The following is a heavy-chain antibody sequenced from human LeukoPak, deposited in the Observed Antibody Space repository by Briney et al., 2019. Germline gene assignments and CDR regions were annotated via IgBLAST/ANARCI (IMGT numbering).Heavy chain of an antibody. CDR2: ISSSSSYI. CDR3: ARDLAAAGRSPYYYGMDV. Sequence: GGTLRLSCAASGFTFSSYSMNWVRQAPGKGLEWVSSISSSSSYIYYADSVKGRFTISRDNAKKSLYLQMNSLRAEDPAVYYCARDLAAAGRSPYYYGMDVWGQGTTVTVSS. V-gene: IGHV3-21*01. CDR1: GFTFSSYS. J-gene: IGHJ6*02. D-gene: IGHD6-13*01.